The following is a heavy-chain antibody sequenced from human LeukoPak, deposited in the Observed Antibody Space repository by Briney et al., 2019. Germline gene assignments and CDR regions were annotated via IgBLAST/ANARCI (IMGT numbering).Heavy chain of an antibody. D-gene: IGHD3-9*01. CDR1: GGSISSGNYY. CDR2: IYYSGST. Sequence: SETLSLTCTVSGGSISSGNYYWSWIRQPPGKGLEWIGYIYYSGSTDYNPSLKIRVTLSVDTAKNQFSLKLRSVTAADTAVYYCARVPFYDILTEEHYYYDIDVWGQGTTVTVSS. V-gene: IGHV4-30-4*01. CDR3: ARVPFYDILTEEHYYYDIDV. J-gene: IGHJ6*02.